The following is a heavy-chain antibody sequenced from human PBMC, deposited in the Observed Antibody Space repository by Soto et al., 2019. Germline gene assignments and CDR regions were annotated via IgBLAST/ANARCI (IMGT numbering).Heavy chain of an antibody. D-gene: IGHD1-26*01. CDR1: GGSISSGGYY. J-gene: IGHJ4*02. Sequence: QVQLQESGPGLVKPSQTLSLTCTVSGGSISSGGYYWSWIRQHPGKGLEWIGYIYYSGSTYYNPSLKSRVTISVDTSKNQVSVKLSSVTASNTAMYYCARDRMGATSGTYYFDYWGQGTQVTVSS. CDR2: IYYSGST. CDR3: ARDRMGATSGTYYFDY. V-gene: IGHV4-31*03.